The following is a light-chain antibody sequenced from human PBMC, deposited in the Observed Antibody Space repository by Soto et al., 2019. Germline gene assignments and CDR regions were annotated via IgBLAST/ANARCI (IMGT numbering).Light chain of an antibody. J-gene: IGLJ3*02. CDR2: DVT. V-gene: IGLV2-11*01. Sequence: QSALTQPRSVSGSPGQSVTISCTGTSSDVGGYNSVSWYQQHPGKAPKLMIYDVTKRPSGVPDRFSGSKSGITASLTISGLQAEDEADYYCCSYAGSYTWVFGGGTKLTVL. CDR1: SSDVGGYNS. CDR3: CSYAGSYTWV.